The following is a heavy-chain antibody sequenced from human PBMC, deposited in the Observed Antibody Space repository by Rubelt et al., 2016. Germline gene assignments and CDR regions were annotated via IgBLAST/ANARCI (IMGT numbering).Heavy chain of an antibody. V-gene: IGHV1-2*04. D-gene: IGHD5-18*01. Sequence: QVQLVQSGAEVKKPGASVKVSCKASGYTFTSYYMHRVRQAPGQGLEWMGIINPSGGTSYAQRFQGWVTMTRDTSSSTAYMELSRLRADDTAVYYCARAHITKQNGYSYGFDYWGQGTLVTVSS. J-gene: IGHJ4*02. CDR3: ARAHITKQNGYSYGFDY. CDR1: GYTFTSYY. CDR2: INPSGGT.